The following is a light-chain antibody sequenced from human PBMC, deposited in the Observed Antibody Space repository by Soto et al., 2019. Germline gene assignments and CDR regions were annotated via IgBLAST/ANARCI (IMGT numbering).Light chain of an antibody. CDR1: QTVSSNY. CDR3: HQYGTSPRT. CDR2: AAS. J-gene: IGKJ1*01. Sequence: EIGLTQSPGILSLSPGERVTLSCRASQTVSSNYLAWYQQKPGQAPRLLIYAASSRATGIPDRFSGSGSGTDFTLTISRLEPEDVAVFYCHQYGTSPRTFGHGTKVEIK. V-gene: IGKV3-20*01.